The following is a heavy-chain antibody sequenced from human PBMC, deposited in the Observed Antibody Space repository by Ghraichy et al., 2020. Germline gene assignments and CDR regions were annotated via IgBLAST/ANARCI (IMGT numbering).Heavy chain of an antibody. CDR1: GFTFSGSA. Sequence: GGSLRLSCAASGFTFSGSAMHWVRQASGKGLEWVGRIRSKANSYATAYAASVKGRFTISRDDSKNTAYLQMNSLKTEDTAVYYCSAIAARPDYWDQGTLVTVSS. D-gene: IGHD6-6*01. J-gene: IGHJ4*02. V-gene: IGHV3-73*01. CDR2: IRSKANSYAT. CDR3: SAIAARPDY.